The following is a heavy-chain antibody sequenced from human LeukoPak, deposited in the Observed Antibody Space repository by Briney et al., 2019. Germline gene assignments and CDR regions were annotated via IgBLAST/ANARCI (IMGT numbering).Heavy chain of an antibody. D-gene: IGHD5-12*01. CDR1: GFTFSSFE. Sequence: GGSLRLSCAASGFTFSSFEMNWVRQAPGKGLEWVSYISSSGSTIYYADSVKGRFTISRDNSKNTLYLQMNSLRAEDTAVYYCARDPLRGGYSGYFDYWGQGTLVTVSS. CDR2: ISSSGSTI. V-gene: IGHV3-48*03. CDR3: ARDPLRGGYSGYFDY. J-gene: IGHJ4*02.